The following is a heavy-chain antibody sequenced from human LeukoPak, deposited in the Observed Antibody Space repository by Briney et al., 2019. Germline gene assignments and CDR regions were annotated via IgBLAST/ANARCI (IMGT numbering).Heavy chain of an antibody. CDR2: IYPGDSDT. CDR3: ARLGGPHSRGLRSHLDY. J-gene: IGHJ4*02. V-gene: IGHV5-51*01. D-gene: IGHD2-15*01. CDR1: GYNFPNYW. Sequence: GESLKISCQGSGYNFPNYWIGWVRQMPGKGLEWVGIIYPGDSDTKYSPSFQGQVTISADKSISTAYLQWSSLKASDTAMYYCARLGGPHSRGLRSHLDYWGQGTQLTVSS.